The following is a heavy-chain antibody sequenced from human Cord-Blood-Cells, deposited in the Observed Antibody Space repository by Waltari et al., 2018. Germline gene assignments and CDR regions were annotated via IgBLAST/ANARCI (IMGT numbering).Heavy chain of an antibody. CDR2: ISYDGSNK. Sequence: QVQLVESGGGVVQPGRSLRLSCAASGFTFSSYAMHWVRQAPGKGLEWGAVISYDGSNKYYADSVKGRFTISRDNSKNTLYLQMNSLRAEDTAVYYCARVPMTTVTLDYWGQGTLVTVSS. CDR3: ARVPMTTVTLDY. V-gene: IGHV3-30-3*01. J-gene: IGHJ4*02. D-gene: IGHD4-17*01. CDR1: GFTFSSYA.